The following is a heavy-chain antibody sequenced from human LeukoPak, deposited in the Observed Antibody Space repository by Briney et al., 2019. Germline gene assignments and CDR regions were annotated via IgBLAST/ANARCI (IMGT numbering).Heavy chain of an antibody. V-gene: IGHV3-9*01. CDR2: VSWNSGSI. J-gene: IGHJ3*02. Sequence: PGRPLRLSCGASGFTFDDSAMHWVRQAPGKGLEWVSGVSWNSGSIGYADSVKGRFTISRDNAKNSLYLQMNSLRAEDTALYYCAKDREFVGRSFFDIWGQGTMVTVSS. CDR1: GFTFDDSA. CDR3: AKDREFVGRSFFDI. D-gene: IGHD3-10*01.